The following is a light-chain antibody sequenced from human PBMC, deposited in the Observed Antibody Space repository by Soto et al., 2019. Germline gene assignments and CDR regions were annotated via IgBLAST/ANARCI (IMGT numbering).Light chain of an antibody. CDR2: GAS. CDR1: QSVSSSY. Sequence: EIVMTQSAATLSGSPGERATLSCRASQSVSSSYLAWYQQKNGQAPRPLIYGASSRATGIPDRFSGSGYGTDFNLTISRLETEDFAVYYCQQYGSSPRMFGQGTKVDIK. CDR3: QQYGSSPRM. J-gene: IGKJ1*01. V-gene: IGKV3-20*01.